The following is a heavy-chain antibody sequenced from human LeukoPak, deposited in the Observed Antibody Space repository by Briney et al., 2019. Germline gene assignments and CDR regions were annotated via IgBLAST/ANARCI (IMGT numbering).Heavy chain of an antibody. CDR3: ASYYYDSSGYLA. V-gene: IGHV4-4*07. CDR2: IYTSGST. CDR1: GGSISSYY. D-gene: IGHD3-22*01. Sequence: SETLSLTCTVSGGSISSYYWSWIRQPAGKGLEWIGRIYTSGSTNYNPSLKSRVTISVDTSKNQFSLKLSSVTAADTAVYYCASYYYDSSGYLAWGQGTLVTVSS. J-gene: IGHJ5*02.